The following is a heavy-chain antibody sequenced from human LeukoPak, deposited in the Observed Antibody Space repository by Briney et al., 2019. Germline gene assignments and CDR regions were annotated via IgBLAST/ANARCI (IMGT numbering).Heavy chain of an antibody. CDR1: GFTFSSYG. CDR2: IKSKTDGGTT. D-gene: IGHD1-26*01. Sequence: GGTLRLSCAASGFTFSSYGMSWVRQAPGKGLEWVGRIKSKTDGGTTDYAAPVKGRFTISRDDSKNTLYLQMNSLKTEDTAVYYCTTDGSGSYKVGYWGQGTLVTVSS. V-gene: IGHV3-15*01. J-gene: IGHJ4*02. CDR3: TTDGSGSYKVGY.